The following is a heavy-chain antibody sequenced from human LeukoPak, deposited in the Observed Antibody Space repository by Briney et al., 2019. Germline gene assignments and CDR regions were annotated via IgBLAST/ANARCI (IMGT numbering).Heavy chain of an antibody. CDR1: GLTFSSYA. Sequence: GGSLRLSCAASGLTFSSYAMHWVRQAPGKGLEWVAVISYDGSNKYYADSVKGRFTISRDNSKNTLYLQMNSLRAEDTAVYYCAGYSGFDDGGDYWGQGTLVTVSS. CDR2: ISYDGSNK. D-gene: IGHD5-12*01. J-gene: IGHJ4*02. CDR3: AGYSGFDDGGDY. V-gene: IGHV3-30-3*01.